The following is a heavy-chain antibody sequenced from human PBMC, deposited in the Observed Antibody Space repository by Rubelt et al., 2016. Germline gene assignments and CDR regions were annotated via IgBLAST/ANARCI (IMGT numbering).Heavy chain of an antibody. J-gene: IGHJ3*02. CDR3: ASGSEASAFDI. Sequence: WVRQAPGQGLEWMGRIIPILGIANYAQKFQGRVTITADKSTSTAYMELRSLRSDDTAVYYCASGSEASAFDIWGQGTMVTVSS. CDR2: IIPILGIA. V-gene: IGHV1-69*02.